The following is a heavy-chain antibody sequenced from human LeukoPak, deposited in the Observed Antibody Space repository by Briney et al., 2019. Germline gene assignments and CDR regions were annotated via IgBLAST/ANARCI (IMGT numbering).Heavy chain of an antibody. V-gene: IGHV4-59*01. CDR3: AREGVAGKLGGIDY. J-gene: IGHJ4*02. Sequence: SETLSLTCTVSGGSISSYYWSWIRQPPGKGLEWIGYIYYSGSTNYNPSLKSRVTISVDTSKNQFSLKLSSVTAADTAVYYCAREGVAGKLGGIDYWGQGTLVTVSS. D-gene: IGHD6-19*01. CDR1: GGSISSYY. CDR2: IYYSGST.